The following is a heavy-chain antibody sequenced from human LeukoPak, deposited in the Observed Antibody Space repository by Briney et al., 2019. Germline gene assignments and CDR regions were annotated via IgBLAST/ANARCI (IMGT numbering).Heavy chain of an antibody. J-gene: IGHJ6*02. CDR1: GFTFTSSW. CDR3: ARSHYYDSSGYYYYYYGMDV. D-gene: IGHD3-22*01. V-gene: IGHV3-7*01. Sequence: GGSLRLSCAASGFTFTSSWMSWVRQAPGKGLEWVAYIKQDGSEKYYVDSVKGRFTISRDNAKNTLYLQMNSLRAEDTAVYYCARSHYYDSSGYYYYYYGMDVWGQGTTVTVSS. CDR2: IKQDGSEK.